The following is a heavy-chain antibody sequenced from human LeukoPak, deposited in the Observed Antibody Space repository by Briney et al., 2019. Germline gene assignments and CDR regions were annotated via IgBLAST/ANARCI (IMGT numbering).Heavy chain of an antibody. V-gene: IGHV1-24*01. D-gene: IGHD3-9*01. CDR3: PTTPLYYDILTGVAFDY. Sequence: GASVKVSCKVSGYTLTELSMHWVRQAPGKGLEWMGGFDPEDGETIYAQKFQGRVTMTEDTSTDTAYMELSSLRSEDTAVYYCPTTPLYYDILTGVAFDYWGQGTLVTVSS. CDR1: GYTLTELS. CDR2: FDPEDGET. J-gene: IGHJ4*02.